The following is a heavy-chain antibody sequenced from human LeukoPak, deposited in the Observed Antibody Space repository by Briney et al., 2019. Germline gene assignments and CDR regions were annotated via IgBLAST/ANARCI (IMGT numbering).Heavy chain of an antibody. D-gene: IGHD6-13*01. CDR2: IYYSGST. Sequence: SETLSLTCTVSGGSISSNYWNWIRQPPGKGLEWICYIYYSGSTNYNPSLKSRVTISVDTSKSQFSLRLTSVTAADTAVYYCASGSAVAAAGDYWGQGTLVTVSS. J-gene: IGHJ4*02. CDR3: ASGSAVAAAGDY. CDR1: GGSISSNY. V-gene: IGHV4-59*01.